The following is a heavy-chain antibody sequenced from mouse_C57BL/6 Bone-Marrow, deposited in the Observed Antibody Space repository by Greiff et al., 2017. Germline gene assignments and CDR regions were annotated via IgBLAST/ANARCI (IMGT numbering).Heavy chain of an antibody. V-gene: IGHV1-26*01. D-gene: IGHD1-1*01. J-gene: IGHJ2*01. Sequence: EVQLQQSGPELVKPGASVKISCKASGYTFTDYYMNWVKQSHGKSLEWIGDINPNNGGTSYNQKFKGKATLTVDKSSSTAYMELRSLTSEDSAVYYGARGPITTVVFDYWGQGTTLTVSS. CDR2: INPNNGGT. CDR1: GYTFTDYY. CDR3: ARGPITTVVFDY.